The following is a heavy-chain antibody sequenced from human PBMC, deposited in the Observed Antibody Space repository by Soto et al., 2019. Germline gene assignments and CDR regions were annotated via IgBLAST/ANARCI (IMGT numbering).Heavy chain of an antibody. CDR2: ISYDGSNK. V-gene: IGHV3-30*18. D-gene: IGHD2-2*02. CDR3: AKDFLYRDSPYYYGMDV. J-gene: IGHJ6*02. CDR1: GFTFSSYG. Sequence: QVQLVESGGGVVQPGRSLRLSCAASGFTFSSYGMHWDRQAPGKGLEWVAVISYDGSNKYYADSVKGRFTISRDNSKNTLYVQMNSLRAEDTAVYYCAKDFLYRDSPYYYGMDVWGQGTTVTVSS.